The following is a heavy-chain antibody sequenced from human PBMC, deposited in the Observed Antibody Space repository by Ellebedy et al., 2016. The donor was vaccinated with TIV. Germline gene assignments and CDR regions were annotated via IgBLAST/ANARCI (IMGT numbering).Heavy chain of an antibody. V-gene: IGHV3-30*04. CDR2: ISYDGSNK. Sequence: GESLKISXAASGFTFSSYAMHWVRQAPGKGLEWVAVISYDGSNKYYADSVKGRFTISRDNSKNTLYLQMNSLRAEDTAVYYCARAPDLNDAFDIWGQGTMVTVSS. CDR1: GFTFSSYA. CDR3: ARAPDLNDAFDI. J-gene: IGHJ3*02.